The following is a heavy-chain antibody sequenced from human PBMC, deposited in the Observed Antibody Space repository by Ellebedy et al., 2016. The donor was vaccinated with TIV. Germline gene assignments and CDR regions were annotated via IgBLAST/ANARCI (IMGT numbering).Heavy chain of an antibody. CDR1: GGSISSYY. Sequence: GSLRLSCTVSGGSISSYYWSWIRQPPGKGLEWIGYIYYSGSTYYNPSLKSRVTISVDTSKNQFSLKLSSVTAADTAVYYCAREAYDSSGYYYKFYYFDYWGQGTLVTVSS. V-gene: IGHV4-59*12. CDR3: AREAYDSSGYYYKFYYFDY. CDR2: IYYSGST. J-gene: IGHJ4*02. D-gene: IGHD3-22*01.